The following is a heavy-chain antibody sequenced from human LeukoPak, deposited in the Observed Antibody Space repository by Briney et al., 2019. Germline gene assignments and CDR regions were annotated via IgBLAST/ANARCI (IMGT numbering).Heavy chain of an antibody. V-gene: IGHV3-48*04. CDR1: GFTFSSYW. CDR3: ARSSGSYRPFDS. D-gene: IGHD1-26*01. CDR2: ISDGGGTI. Sequence: GGSLRLSCAASGFTFSSYWMSWVRQAPGKGLEWVSHISDGGGTIHYADSVKGRFTISRDDAKYSLYLQMNSLRVEDTALYYCARSSGSYRPFDSWGRGTLVTVSS. J-gene: IGHJ4*02.